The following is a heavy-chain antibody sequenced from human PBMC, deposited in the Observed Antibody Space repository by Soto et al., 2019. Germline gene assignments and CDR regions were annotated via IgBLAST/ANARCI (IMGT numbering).Heavy chain of an antibody. D-gene: IGHD2-21*01. CDR3: PKDRVVNASSFYYYGMDV. CDR1: GFTFSRYA. Sequence: PGWSLRLSCAASGFTFSRYAMSWVRPAPGKGLEWVSAISGSGGSTYYADSVKGRFTTSRDNSKNTLYLQMNSLRAEDKPAYYRPKDRVVNASSFYYYGMDVWGQGTTGPGSS. CDR2: ISGSGGST. J-gene: IGHJ6*02. V-gene: IGHV3-23*01.